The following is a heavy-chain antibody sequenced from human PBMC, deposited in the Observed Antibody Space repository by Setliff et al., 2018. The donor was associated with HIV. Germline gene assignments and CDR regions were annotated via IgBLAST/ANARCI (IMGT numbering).Heavy chain of an antibody. CDR3: ARLGDSGYDFRGYFDY. CDR2: VYYSGGT. V-gene: IGHV4-39*01. D-gene: IGHD5-12*01. CDR1: GGSVSDTSYY. J-gene: IGHJ4*02. Sequence: PSETLSLPCTVSGGSVSDTSYYWGWIRQPPGKGLEWLANVYYSGGTYYNPSLNSRVTLSVDTSRNQFSLKLTSVTAADTALYFCARLGDSGYDFRGYFDYWGQGKLVTVSS.